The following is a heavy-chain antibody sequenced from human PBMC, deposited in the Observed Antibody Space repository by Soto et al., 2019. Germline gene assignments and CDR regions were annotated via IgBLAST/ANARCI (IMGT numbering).Heavy chain of an antibody. CDR3: AKNGQPPYYYYGLDV. CDR2: ISGYNDDA. Sequence: ASVKVSCKTSGGTFSSYAISWVRQAPGQGLQWMGWISGYNDDANYAQRFQGRVSMTIDTSTTTAYMELRTLTSDDTAVYYCAKNGQPPYYYYGLDVWGQGTTVTVSS. CDR1: GGTFSSYA. J-gene: IGHJ6*02. D-gene: IGHD2-8*01. V-gene: IGHV1-18*01.